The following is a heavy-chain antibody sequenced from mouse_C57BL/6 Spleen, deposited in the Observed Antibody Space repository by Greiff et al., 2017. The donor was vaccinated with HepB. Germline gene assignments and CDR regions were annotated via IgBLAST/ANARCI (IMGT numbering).Heavy chain of an antibody. CDR3: AIRGTTAVPFDY. CDR2: SLPSDSDT. Sequence: VQLQQSGAELVKPGASVKVSCKASGYTFTSYWMHWVKQRPGPGLEWIGRSLPSDSDTNYNQTFKGKATWTVDKSSSTAYMQLSSLTSEDSAVYYCAIRGTTAVPFDYWGQGTTLTVSS. J-gene: IGHJ2*01. D-gene: IGHD1-1*01. CDR1: GYTFTSYW. V-gene: IGHV1-74*01.